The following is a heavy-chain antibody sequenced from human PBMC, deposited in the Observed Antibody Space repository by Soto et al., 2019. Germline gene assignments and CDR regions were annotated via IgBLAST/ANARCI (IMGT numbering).Heavy chain of an antibody. D-gene: IGHD3-22*01. CDR3: ARRGRLNYYDSSGYLPRGMDV. CDR1: GYTFTSYY. Sequence: ASVKVFCKASGYTFTSYYMHWVRQAPGQGLEWMGIINPSGGSTSYAQKFQGRVTMTRDTSTSTVYMELSSLRSEDTAVYYCARRGRLNYYDSSGYLPRGMDVWGQGTTVTVSS. CDR2: INPSGGST. J-gene: IGHJ6*02. V-gene: IGHV1-46*01.